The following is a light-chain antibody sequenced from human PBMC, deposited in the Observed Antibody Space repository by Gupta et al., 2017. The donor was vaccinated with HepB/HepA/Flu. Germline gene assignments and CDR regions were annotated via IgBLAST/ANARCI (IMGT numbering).Light chain of an antibody. J-gene: IGKJ5*01. CDR3: RQHNGYPIT. Sequence: DIQMTQSPSSLSASVGDRVTITCRASQGIRDDLSWYQQKPGRAPKRLIYSASSLQNGVPSRFSGSGSGTEFTLTVSSLQPEDSAIYYCRQHNGYPITFGQGTRLEI. V-gene: IGKV1-17*01. CDR1: QGIRDD. CDR2: SAS.